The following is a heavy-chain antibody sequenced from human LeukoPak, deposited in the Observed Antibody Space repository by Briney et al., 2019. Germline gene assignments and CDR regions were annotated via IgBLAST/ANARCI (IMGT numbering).Heavy chain of an antibody. V-gene: IGHV4-59*01. CDR2: ISYSGST. CDR1: GGSISSYY. CDR3: AREGTAGTNLNWFDP. D-gene: IGHD1-1*01. Sequence: SETLSLTCTVSGGSISSYYWSWIRQPPGKGLEWIGYISYSGSTNFNPSLKSRVTISVDTSKNQFSLKLSSVTAADTAVHYCAREGTAGTNLNWFDPWGQGTLVTVS. J-gene: IGHJ5*02.